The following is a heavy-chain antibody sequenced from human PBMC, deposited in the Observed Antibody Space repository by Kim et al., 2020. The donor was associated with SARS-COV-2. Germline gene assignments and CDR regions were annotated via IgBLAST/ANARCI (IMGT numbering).Heavy chain of an antibody. J-gene: IGHJ6*02. CDR3: ARDRGALWFGELSKYYYYYGMDV. D-gene: IGHD3-10*01. CDR1: GYTFTSYA. Sequence: ASVKVSCKASGYTFTSYAMNWVRQAPGQGLEWVGWINTNTGNPTYAQGFTGRFVFSLDTSVSTAYLQISSLKAEDTAVYYCARDRGALWFGELSKYYYYYGMDVWGQGTTVTVSS. CDR2: INTNTGNP. V-gene: IGHV7-4-1*02.